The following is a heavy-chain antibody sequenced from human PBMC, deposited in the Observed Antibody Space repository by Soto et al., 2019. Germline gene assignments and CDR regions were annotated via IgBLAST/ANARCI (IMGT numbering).Heavy chain of an antibody. D-gene: IGHD3-9*01. CDR3: ASYFRATTNFDY. V-gene: IGHV4-31*03. Sequence: PSETLSLTCTVSGGSISSGGYYWSWIRQHPGKGLEWIGYIYYSGSTYYNPSLKSRVTISVDTSKNQLSLKLSSVTAADTAVYYCASYFRATTNFDYWGQGTLVTVSS. J-gene: IGHJ4*02. CDR1: GGSISSGGYY. CDR2: IYYSGST.